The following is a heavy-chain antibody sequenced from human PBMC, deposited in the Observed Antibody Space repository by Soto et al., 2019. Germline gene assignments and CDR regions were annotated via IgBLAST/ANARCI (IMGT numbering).Heavy chain of an antibody. Sequence: LSLTCSVSGASVAGGSYYWSWVRQPPGKGLEWIGYIPSRGRPFYNPSLTSRGTISADTSKDQLSLQLTSVTAADTAVYYCARDTYSGYDFGLWGQGTLVTVSS. CDR3: ARDTYSGYDFGL. CDR1: GASVAGGSYY. J-gene: IGHJ5*02. V-gene: IGHV4-30-4*01. CDR2: IPSRGRP. D-gene: IGHD5-12*01.